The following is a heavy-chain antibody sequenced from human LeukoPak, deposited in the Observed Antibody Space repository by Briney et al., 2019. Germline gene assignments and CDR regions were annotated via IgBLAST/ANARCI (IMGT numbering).Heavy chain of an antibody. J-gene: IGHJ2*01. D-gene: IGHD3-9*01. V-gene: IGHV6-1*01. CDR3: ARQYSDILTGYHRGELYWYFDL. CDR2: TYYRSKWYN. CDR1: GDSVSSNSAA. Sequence: SQTLSLTCAISGDSVSSNSAAWNWIRQSPSRGLEWLGRTYYRSKWYNDYAVSVKSRITINPDTSKNQFSLKLSSVTAADTAVYYCARQYSDILTGYHRGELYWYFDLWGRGTLVTVSS.